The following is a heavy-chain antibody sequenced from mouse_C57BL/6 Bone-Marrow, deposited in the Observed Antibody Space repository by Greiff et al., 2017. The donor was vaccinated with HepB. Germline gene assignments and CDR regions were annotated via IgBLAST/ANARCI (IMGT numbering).Heavy chain of an antibody. CDR2: ISDGGSYT. J-gene: IGHJ3*01. CDR1: GFTFSSYA. Sequence: EVQGVESGGGLVKPGGSLKLSCAASGFTFSSYAMSWVRQTPEKRLEWVATISDGGSYTYYPDNVKGRFTISRDNAKNNLYLQMSHLKSEDTAMYDCARDPPLAYWGQGTLVTVSA. V-gene: IGHV5-4*01. CDR3: ARDPPLAY.